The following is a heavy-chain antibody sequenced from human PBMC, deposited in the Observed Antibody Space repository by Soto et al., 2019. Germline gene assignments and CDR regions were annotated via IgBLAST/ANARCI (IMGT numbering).Heavy chain of an antibody. V-gene: IGHV4-34*01. CDR2: INHSGST. CDR3: ARSRAYYDFWSGYYPTRSIDY. CDR1: GGSFSCYY. J-gene: IGHJ4*02. Sequence: PSETLSLTCAVYGGSFSCYYWSWIRQPPGKGLEWIGEINHSGSTNYNPSLKSRVTISVDTSKNQFSLKLSSVTAADTAVYYCARSRAYYDFWSGYYPTRSIDYWGQGTLVTVSS. D-gene: IGHD3-3*01.